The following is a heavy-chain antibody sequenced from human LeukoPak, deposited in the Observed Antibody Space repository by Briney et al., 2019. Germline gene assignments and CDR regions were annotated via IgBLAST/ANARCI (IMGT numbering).Heavy chain of an antibody. CDR1: GFTFSSYW. V-gene: IGHV3-7*03. CDR3: ATERLRYFHH. J-gene: IGHJ4*02. CDR2: IKQDGSEK. Sequence: GGSLRLSCAASGFTFSSYWMSWVRQAPGKGLEWVANIKQDGSEKYYVDSVKGRFTISRDNSKNSLSLQMNSLTTEDTALYRCATERLRYFHHWGQGTLVTVSS.